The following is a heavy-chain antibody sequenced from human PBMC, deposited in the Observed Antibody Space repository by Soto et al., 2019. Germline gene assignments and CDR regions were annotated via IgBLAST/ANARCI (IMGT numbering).Heavy chain of an antibody. CDR2: ISSSSSYI. CDR3: ATYLGYSGYDYYYYYMDV. D-gene: IGHD5-12*01. V-gene: IGHV3-21*01. Sequence: GGSLRLSCAASGFTFSSYSMNWVRQAPGKGLEWVSSISSSSSYIYYADSVKGRFTISRDNARNSLYLQMNSLRAEDTAVYYCATYLGYSGYDYYYYYMDVWGKGTTVTVSS. J-gene: IGHJ6*03. CDR1: GFTFSSYS.